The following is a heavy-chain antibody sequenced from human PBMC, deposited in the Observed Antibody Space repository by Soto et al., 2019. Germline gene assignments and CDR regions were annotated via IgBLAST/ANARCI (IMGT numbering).Heavy chain of an antibody. CDR1: GFTFSDHY. J-gene: IGHJ6*02. CDR3: ARGHHSLDV. D-gene: IGHD4-4*01. V-gene: IGHV3-11*06. Sequence: QAQLVESGGGLAKPGGSLRLSCAASGFTFSDHYMSWFRQAPGKGLEWISYINPSGTNTDYAESVKGRFTISRDNAENSLYLQMNSLRAEDTALYYCARGHHSLDVWGQGATVTVSS. CDR2: INPSGTNT.